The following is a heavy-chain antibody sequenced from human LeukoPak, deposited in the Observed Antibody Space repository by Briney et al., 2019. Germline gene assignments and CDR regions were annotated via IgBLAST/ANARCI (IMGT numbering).Heavy chain of an antibody. CDR1: GFTFSSYW. CDR2: IKQDGSEK. J-gene: IGHJ4*02. CDR3: ARGGYDSKDYYFDY. D-gene: IGHD3-22*01. Sequence: GGSLRLSCAASGFTFSSYWMSWVRQAPGKGLEWVANIKQDGSEKYYVDSVKGRFTISRDNAKNSLYLQMNSLRAEDTAVYYCARGGYDSKDYYFDYWGQGTLVTVSS. V-gene: IGHV3-7*04.